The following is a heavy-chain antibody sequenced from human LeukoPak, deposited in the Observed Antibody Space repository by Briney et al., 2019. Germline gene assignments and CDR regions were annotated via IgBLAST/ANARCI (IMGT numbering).Heavy chain of an antibody. CDR3: AREVGLRADY. J-gene: IGHJ4*02. D-gene: IGHD4-17*01. Sequence: PSETLSLTCAVYGGSFSGYYWSWIRQPPGKGLEWIGEINHSGSTNYNPSLKSRVTISVDTSKNQFSLKLSSVTAADTAVYYCAREVGLRADYWGQGTLVTVSS. CDR1: GGSFSGYY. CDR2: INHSGST. V-gene: IGHV4-34*01.